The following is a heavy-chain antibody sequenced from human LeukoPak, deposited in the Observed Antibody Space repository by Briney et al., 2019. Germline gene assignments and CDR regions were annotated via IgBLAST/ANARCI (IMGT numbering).Heavy chain of an antibody. CDR3: ARDGGPQWLVQTFDY. J-gene: IGHJ4*02. CDR1: GFTFSSYE. CDR2: ISSSGSTI. Sequence: GGSLRLSCAASGFTFSSYEMNWVRQAQGKGLEWVSYISSSGSTIYYADSVKGRFTISRDNAKNSLYLQMNSLRAEDTAVYYCARDGGPQWLVQTFDYWGQGPVVTVSS. V-gene: IGHV3-48*03. D-gene: IGHD6-19*01.